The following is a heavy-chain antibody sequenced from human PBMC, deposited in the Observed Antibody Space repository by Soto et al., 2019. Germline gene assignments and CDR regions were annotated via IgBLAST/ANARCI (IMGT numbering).Heavy chain of an antibody. V-gene: IGHV1-18*04. J-gene: IGHJ3*02. D-gene: IGHD6-19*01. Sequence: ASVKVSCKASGYTFTSYGISWVRQAPGQGLEWMGWVSAYNGNTNYAQKLQGRVTMTTDTSTSTAYMELRSLRSDDTAVYYCAAYSSGWIDAFDIWGQGTMVTVSS. CDR2: VSAYNGNT. CDR1: GYTFTSYG. CDR3: AAYSSGWIDAFDI.